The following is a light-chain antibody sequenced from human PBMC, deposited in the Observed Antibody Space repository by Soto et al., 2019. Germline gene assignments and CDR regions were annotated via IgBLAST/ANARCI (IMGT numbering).Light chain of an antibody. Sequence: EIVLTQSPATLSLSPGERATLSCRASQSVSSYLAWYQQKPGQAPRLLIYDASNRATGIPARFSGSGSGTAFPLTISSLEPADFAVYYCQQRSNGPPRVTFGPGTKVDIK. CDR1: QSVSSY. V-gene: IGKV3-11*01. J-gene: IGKJ3*01. CDR3: QQRSNGPPRVT. CDR2: DAS.